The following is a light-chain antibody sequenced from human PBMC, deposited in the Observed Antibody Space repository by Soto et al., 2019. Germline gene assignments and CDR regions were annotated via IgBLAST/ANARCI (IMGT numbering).Light chain of an antibody. CDR3: QQYNSWWT. V-gene: IGKV3-15*01. CDR2: GAS. J-gene: IGKJ1*01. CDR1: QSINSN. Sequence: DIVMTQSPATLSVSPGERATLSCRARQSINSNLAWYQQKPGQTPTLLIYGASTRATGIPARFSGSGSGTDFTLTISSLQSEDVAVYYCQQYNSWWTFGQGTKVEIK.